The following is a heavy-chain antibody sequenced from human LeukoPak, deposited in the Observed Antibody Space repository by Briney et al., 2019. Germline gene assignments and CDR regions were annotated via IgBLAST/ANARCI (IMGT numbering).Heavy chain of an antibody. Sequence: PGGSLRLSCAASGFTFSSYSMNWVRQAPGKGLEWVSPISSSSSYIYYADSVKGRFTISRDNAKNSLYLQMNSLRAEDTAVYYCARDFDYGDYGVNYFDYWGQGTLVTVSS. J-gene: IGHJ4*02. D-gene: IGHD4-17*01. CDR3: ARDFDYGDYGVNYFDY. CDR2: ISSSSSYI. CDR1: GFTFSSYS. V-gene: IGHV3-21*01.